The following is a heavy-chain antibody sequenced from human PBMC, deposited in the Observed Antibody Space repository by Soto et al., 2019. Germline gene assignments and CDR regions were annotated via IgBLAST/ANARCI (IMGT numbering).Heavy chain of an antibody. J-gene: IGHJ4*02. CDR2: IYYSGST. CDR1: GGSISSYY. Sequence: ETLSLTCTVSGGSISSYYWSWIRQPPGKGLEWIGYIYYSGSTNYNPSLKSRVTISVDTSKNQFSLKLSSVTAADTAVYYCARDSGDGSSWYLIESWAQGTLVTVSS. D-gene: IGHD6-13*01. V-gene: IGHV4-59*01. CDR3: ARDSGDGSSWYLIES.